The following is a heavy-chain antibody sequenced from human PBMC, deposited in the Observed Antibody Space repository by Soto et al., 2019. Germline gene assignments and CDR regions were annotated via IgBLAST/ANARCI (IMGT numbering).Heavy chain of an antibody. CDR1: GASINNFAYY. D-gene: IGHD3-10*01. CDR3: ARRERYYGSPGWFDP. V-gene: IGHV4-39*01. Sequence: PSETLSLISSVSGASINNFAYYWGWIRQPPGKGLEWIGTVYYNENTYYNPSLKSRVAISVDTAKNQFSLNLRSVTAADTAIYFCARRERYYGSPGWFDPWGQGTLVTISS. J-gene: IGHJ5*01. CDR2: VYYNENT.